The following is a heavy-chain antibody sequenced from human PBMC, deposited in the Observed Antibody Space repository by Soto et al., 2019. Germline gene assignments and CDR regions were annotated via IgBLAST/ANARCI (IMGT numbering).Heavy chain of an antibody. D-gene: IGHD6-13*01. CDR3: AHHEASSRMYFTSLSGFDY. Sequence: QVHLVQTGAEMKKPGSSVKVSCTVSGDTFSTYAISWVRQAPGQGLEWMGGIIPAFVTVNYAQTFRGRLTITADKSTGTAYMDLTFLTSEDTATYYCAHHEASSRMYFTSLSGFDYWGQGTLVTVSS. CDR1: GDTFSTYA. CDR2: IIPAFVTV. J-gene: IGHJ4*02. V-gene: IGHV1-69*06.